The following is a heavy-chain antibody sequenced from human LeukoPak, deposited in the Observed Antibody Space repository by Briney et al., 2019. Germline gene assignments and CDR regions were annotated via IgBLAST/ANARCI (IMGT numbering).Heavy chain of an antibody. D-gene: IGHD1-26*01. J-gene: IGHJ4*02. V-gene: IGHV1-2*02. CDR2: INPNSGGT. Sequence: ASVKVSCKASGYTFTGYYMHWVRQAPGQGLEWMGWINPNSGGTNYAQKFQGRVTMTRDTSISTAYTELSRLRSDDTAVYYCARQAGSGSYGYFDYWGQGTLVTVSS. CDR3: ARQAGSGSYGYFDY. CDR1: GYTFTGYY.